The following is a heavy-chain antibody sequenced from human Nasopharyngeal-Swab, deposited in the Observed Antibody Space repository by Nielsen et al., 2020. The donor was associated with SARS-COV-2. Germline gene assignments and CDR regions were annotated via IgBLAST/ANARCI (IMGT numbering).Heavy chain of an antibody. CDR2: IGASGVST. D-gene: IGHD1-26*01. CDR1: GFTFSNYA. Sequence: WGSLRLSCAASGFTFSNYAMRWVRQAPGKGLEWVSAIGASGVSTYYADSVKGRFTISRDNSKNTLYLQMNSLRAEDTAVYYCAKVENSGSYRGLWYIDYWGQGTLVTVSS. J-gene: IGHJ4*02. CDR3: AKVENSGSYRGLWYIDY. V-gene: IGHV3-23*01.